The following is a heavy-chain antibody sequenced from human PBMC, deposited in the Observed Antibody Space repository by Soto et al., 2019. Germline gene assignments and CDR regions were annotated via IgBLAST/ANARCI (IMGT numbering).Heavy chain of an antibody. D-gene: IGHD3-16*01. CDR1: GASVTSGLYY. CDR2: IYDGGGS. CDR3: ARADGREFDYDDVWGTRGDWFDP. V-gene: IGHV4-61*01. J-gene: IGHJ5*02. Sequence: QVQLQESGPGLVKPAETLSLTCSVSGASVTSGLYYWTWIRQPPGRGLEWMGFIYDGGGSNYSPSLRGRVTMSVDPSKNQFSLNLTSVTAADTAVYYCARADGREFDYDDVWGTRGDWFDPWGQGTLVTVSS.